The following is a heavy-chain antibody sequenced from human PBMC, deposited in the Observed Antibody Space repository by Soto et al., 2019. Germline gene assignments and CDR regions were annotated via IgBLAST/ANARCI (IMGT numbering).Heavy chain of an antibody. Sequence: QVQLVESGGGVVQPGRSLRLSCAASGFTFSSYGMHWVRQAPGKGLEWVAVISYDGSNKYYADSVKGRFTISRDNSKNTLYLHMNSLRAEDTAVYYCARERGNRIYYYYGMDVWGQGTTVTVSS. V-gene: IGHV3-30*03. J-gene: IGHJ6*02. D-gene: IGHD2-15*01. CDR2: ISYDGSNK. CDR3: ARERGNRIYYYYGMDV. CDR1: GFTFSSYG.